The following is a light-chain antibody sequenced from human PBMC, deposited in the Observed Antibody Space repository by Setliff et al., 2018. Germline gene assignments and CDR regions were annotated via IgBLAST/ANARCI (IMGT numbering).Light chain of an antibody. CDR1: GTYNY. CDR2: DVT. CDR3: SIHRSRGYV. J-gene: IGLJ1*01. V-gene: IGLV2-14*03. Sequence: QSVLAQPASVSGSPGQSITISCTGTGTYNYVSWYQQHPGKAPKLIIYDVTTRPSGVSNRFSGSKSGNTASLTISVLQAEDEADYYCSIHRSRGYVFGTGTKVTVL.